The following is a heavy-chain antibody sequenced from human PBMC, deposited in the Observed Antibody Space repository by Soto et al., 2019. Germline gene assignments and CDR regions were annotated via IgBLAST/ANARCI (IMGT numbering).Heavy chain of an antibody. CDR1: GYTFTSYD. CDR2: MNPNSGNT. J-gene: IGHJ6*03. CDR3: ARAIRKKDIVVVVAATSGVYYYYMDV. D-gene: IGHD2-15*01. V-gene: IGHV1-8*01. Sequence: GASVKVSCKASGYTFTSYDINWVRQATGQELEWMGWMNPNSGNTGYAQKFQGRVTMTRNTSISTAYMELSSLRSEDTAVYYCARAIRKKDIVVVVAATSGVYYYYMDVWGKGTTVTVSS.